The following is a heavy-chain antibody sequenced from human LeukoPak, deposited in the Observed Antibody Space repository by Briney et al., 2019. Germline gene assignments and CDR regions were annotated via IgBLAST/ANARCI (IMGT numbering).Heavy chain of an antibody. CDR1: RFTFSDYY. J-gene: IGHJ4*02. Sequence: PGGSLRLSCAASRFTFSDYYTSWIRQAPGKGLEWVSSISSSSSYIYYADSVKGRFTISRDDAKNSLYLQMNSLRAEDTAVYYCARDLRAGPDYWGQGTLVTVSS. V-gene: IGHV3-11*06. CDR3: ARDLRAGPDY. D-gene: IGHD4-17*01. CDR2: ISSSSSYI.